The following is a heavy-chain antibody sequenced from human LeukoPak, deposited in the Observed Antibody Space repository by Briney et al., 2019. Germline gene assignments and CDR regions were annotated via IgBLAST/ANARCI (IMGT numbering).Heavy chain of an antibody. J-gene: IGHJ6*03. CDR1: GDSISSYY. Sequence: SETLSLTCTVSGDSISSYYWSWIRQPPGKGLEWIGYIYTSGSTNYNPSLKSRVTISVDTPKNQFSLKLSSVTAADTAVYYCASGYCSSTSCHTDYYYYMDVWGKGTTVTVSS. CDR3: ASGYCSSTSCHTDYYYYMDV. D-gene: IGHD2-2*01. V-gene: IGHV4-4*09. CDR2: IYTSGST.